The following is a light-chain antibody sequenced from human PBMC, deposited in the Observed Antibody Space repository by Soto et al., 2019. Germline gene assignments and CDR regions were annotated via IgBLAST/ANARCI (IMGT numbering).Light chain of an antibody. Sequence: EIVMTQSPATLSVSPGERATLSCRASQSVSSNLAWYQQKPGQAPRLLIYGASTRATGIPARFSGSGSGTEFTLTISSLQSEDFAVYYCQQYQSLPFTFGPGTKVHIE. CDR3: QQYQSLPFT. CDR2: GAS. CDR1: QSVSSN. V-gene: IGKV3-15*01. J-gene: IGKJ3*01.